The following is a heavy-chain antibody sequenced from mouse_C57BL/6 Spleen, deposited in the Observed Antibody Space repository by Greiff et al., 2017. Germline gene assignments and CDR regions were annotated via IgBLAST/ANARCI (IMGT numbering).Heavy chain of an antibody. Sequence: EVQLHQSGPELVKPGASVKISCKASGYTFTDYYMNWVKQSHGKSLEWIGDINPNNGGTSYNQKFKGKATLTVDKSSSTAYMELRSLTSEDSAVYYCANYGSSLYYAMDYWGQGTSVTVSS. CDR2: INPNNGGT. CDR3: ANYGSSLYYAMDY. J-gene: IGHJ4*01. CDR1: GYTFTDYY. D-gene: IGHD1-1*01. V-gene: IGHV1-26*01.